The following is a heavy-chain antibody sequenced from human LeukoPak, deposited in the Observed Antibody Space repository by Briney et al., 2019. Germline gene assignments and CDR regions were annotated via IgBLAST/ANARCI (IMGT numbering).Heavy chain of an antibody. D-gene: IGHD2-2*01. CDR1: GHTFTGYY. J-gene: IGHJ5*02. Sequence: GASVKVSCKASGHTFTGYYIHWVRQAPGQGLEWMGWINPNSGGTNYAQNFQGRVTMSRDTSISTAYMELTRLTSDDTAVYYCARGRRLVVPAASWFDPWGQGTLVTVSS. CDR2: INPNSGGT. CDR3: ARGRRLVVPAASWFDP. V-gene: IGHV1-2*02.